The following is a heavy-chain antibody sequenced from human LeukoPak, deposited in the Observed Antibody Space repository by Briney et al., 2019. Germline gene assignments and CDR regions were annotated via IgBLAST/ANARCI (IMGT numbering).Heavy chain of an antibody. J-gene: IGHJ4*02. V-gene: IGHV1-24*01. CDR1: GYTLTELS. Sequence: ASVKVSCKVSGYTLTELSMHWVRQAPGKGLEWMGGFDPEDGETIYAQKFQGRVTMTEDTSTDTAYMGLSSLRSEDTAVYYCATDMSIAVAGRFDYWGQGTLVTVSS. D-gene: IGHD6-19*01. CDR2: FDPEDGET. CDR3: ATDMSIAVAGRFDY.